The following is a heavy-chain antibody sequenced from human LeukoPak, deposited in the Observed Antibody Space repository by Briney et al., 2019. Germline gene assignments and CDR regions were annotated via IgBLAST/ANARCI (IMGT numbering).Heavy chain of an antibody. CDR1: GFTFDDYT. CDR3: AKDKSSSGWYRTDGMDV. CDR2: ISWDGGST. D-gene: IGHD6-19*01. Sequence: PGGSLRLSCAASGFTFDDYTMHWVRQAPGKGLEWVSLISWDGGSTYYADSVKGRFTISRDNSKNSLYLQMNSLRTEDTALYYCAKDKSSSGWYRTDGMDVWGQGTRSPSP. V-gene: IGHV3-43*01. J-gene: IGHJ6*02.